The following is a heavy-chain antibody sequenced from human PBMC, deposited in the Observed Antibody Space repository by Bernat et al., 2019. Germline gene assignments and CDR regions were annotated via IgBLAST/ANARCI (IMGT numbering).Heavy chain of an antibody. Sequence: QVQLVESGGGVVQPGRSLRLSCAASGFTFSTYGMHWVRQAPGKGLEWVSAIWYDGSNKYYGDSVKGRFTISRDNSKNTLYLQMNSLRAEDTAVYYCARDLYSSNLDYFYGLEVWGQGTTVTVSS. CDR1: GFTFSTYG. CDR3: ARDLYSSNLDYFYGLEV. D-gene: IGHD6-13*01. V-gene: IGHV3-33*01. CDR2: IWYDGSNK. J-gene: IGHJ6*02.